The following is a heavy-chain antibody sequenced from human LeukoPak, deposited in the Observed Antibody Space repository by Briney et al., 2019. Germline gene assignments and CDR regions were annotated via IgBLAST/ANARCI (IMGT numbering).Heavy chain of an antibody. J-gene: IGHJ1*01. CDR1: GYTFTGYY. CDR2: INPNSGGT. CDR3: ARVGDIVVVVAATPRHFQH. Sequence: GASVKVSCKASGYTFTGYYMHGVRQAPGQGLDWMGWINPNSGGTNYAQKFQGRVTTTRDTSISTAYMELSRLRSDDTAVYYCARVGDIVVVVAATPRHFQHWGQGTLVTVSS. V-gene: IGHV1-2*02. D-gene: IGHD2-15*01.